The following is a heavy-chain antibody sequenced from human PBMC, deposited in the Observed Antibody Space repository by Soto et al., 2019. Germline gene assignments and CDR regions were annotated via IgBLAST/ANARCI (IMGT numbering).Heavy chain of an antibody. J-gene: IGHJ4*02. Sequence: SGPTLVKPTQTLTLTCTFSGFSLSTSGVGVGWIRQPPGKALEWLALIYWDDDKRYSPSLKSRLTITKDTSKNQVVLTMTNMDPVDTATYYCAHSMGYCSGGSCSPTYYFDYWGQGTLVTVSS. D-gene: IGHD2-15*01. V-gene: IGHV2-5*02. CDR2: IYWDDDK. CDR1: GFSLSTSGVG. CDR3: AHSMGYCSGGSCSPTYYFDY.